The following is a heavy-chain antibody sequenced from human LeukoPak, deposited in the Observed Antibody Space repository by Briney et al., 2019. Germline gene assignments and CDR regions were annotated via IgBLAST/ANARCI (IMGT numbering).Heavy chain of an antibody. J-gene: IGHJ6*03. V-gene: IGHV1-69*05. CDR1: GGTFSSYA. Sequence: ASVKVSCKASGGTFSSYAISWVRQAPGQGLEWMGGIIPIFGTANYAQKFQDRVTITTDESTSTAYMELSSLRSEDTAVYYCASVGYCSGGSCYGHYYYYYMDVWGKGTTVTVSS. CDR2: IIPIFGTA. CDR3: ASVGYCSGGSCYGHYYYYYMDV. D-gene: IGHD2-15*01.